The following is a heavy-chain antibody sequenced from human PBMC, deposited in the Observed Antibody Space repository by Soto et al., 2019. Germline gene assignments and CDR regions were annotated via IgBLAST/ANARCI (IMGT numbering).Heavy chain of an antibody. J-gene: IGHJ6*02. Sequence: WESLKVSCQGSGYSFTSYWIGWVRQMPGKGLEWMGIIYPGDSDTGYSPSFQGQVTISADKSISTAYLQWSSLKASDNAMYYCARSAVTTFYYYYGMDVWGQGTTVTVSS. CDR1: GYSFTSYW. V-gene: IGHV5-51*01. CDR2: IYPGDSDT. CDR3: ARSAVTTFYYYYGMDV. D-gene: IGHD4-17*01.